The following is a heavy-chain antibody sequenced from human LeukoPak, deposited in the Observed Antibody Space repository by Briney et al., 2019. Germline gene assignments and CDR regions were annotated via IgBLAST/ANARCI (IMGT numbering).Heavy chain of an antibody. CDR1: GFTFDDYA. V-gene: IGHV3-9*03. Sequence: GRSLRLXCAASGFTFDDYAMHWVRQAPGKGLEWVSGISWNSGDIGYADSVKGRFTISRDNAKNSLYLQMKSLRAEDMALYYCAKASGYSYGSGYFDYWGQGTLVTVSS. CDR3: AKASGYSYGSGYFDY. CDR2: ISWNSGDI. D-gene: IGHD5-18*01. J-gene: IGHJ4*02.